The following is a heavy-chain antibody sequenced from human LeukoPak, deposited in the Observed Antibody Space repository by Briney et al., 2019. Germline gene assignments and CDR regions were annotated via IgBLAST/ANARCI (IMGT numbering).Heavy chain of an antibody. Sequence: SETLSLTCAVYGGSFSGYYWSWIRQPPGKGLELIGEINHSGSTNYNPSLKSRVTISVDTSKNQFSLKLSSVTAADTAVYYCATPGYSATDGFDYWGQGTLVTVSS. CDR2: INHSGST. J-gene: IGHJ4*02. D-gene: IGHD1-26*01. CDR1: GGSFSGYY. CDR3: ATPGYSATDGFDY. V-gene: IGHV4-34*01.